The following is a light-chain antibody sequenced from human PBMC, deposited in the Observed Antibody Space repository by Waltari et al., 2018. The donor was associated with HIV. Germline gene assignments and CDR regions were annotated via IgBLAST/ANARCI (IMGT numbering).Light chain of an antibody. Sequence: AVTQPASVSGLPGPSTTLSCPCDYTDFRLYRFFSWYQQHPGKPPRLILYDVDSRASGVSDRFSGSMSGNTASLTISGLRAEDEGHYYCASFTGDNTVMFGGGTEVTVL. V-gene: IGLV2-14*03. CDR1: YTDFRLYRF. CDR3: ASFTGDNTVM. CDR2: DVD. J-gene: IGLJ3*02.